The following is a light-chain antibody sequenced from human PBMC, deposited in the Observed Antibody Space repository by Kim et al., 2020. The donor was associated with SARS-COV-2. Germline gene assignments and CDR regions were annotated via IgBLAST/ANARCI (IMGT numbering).Light chain of an antibody. J-gene: IGKJ5*01. Sequence: LASGERTTPSCRATQSVSNCLPGYHQQPGQPPTLLIYDTSNRFAGIPARFSGIGSGTAFTLTISSREPADFAVYYYRQHNDWPPTFGQGTRLEIK. V-gene: IGKV3-11*01. CDR1: QSVSNC. CDR3: RQHNDWPPT. CDR2: DTS.